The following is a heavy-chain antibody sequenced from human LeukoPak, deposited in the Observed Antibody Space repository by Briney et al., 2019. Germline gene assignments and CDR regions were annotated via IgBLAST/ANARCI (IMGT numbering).Heavy chain of an antibody. D-gene: IGHD3-22*01. CDR1: GYTFTSYY. J-gene: IGHJ4*02. CDR2: INPNSGGT. V-gene: IGHV1-2*02. Sequence: GASVKVSCKASGYTFTSYYMHWVRQAPGQGLEWMGWINPNSGGTNYAQKFQGRVTMTRDTSISTAYMELSRLRSDDTAVYYCARALYYYDSSGYYDYWGQGTLVTVSS. CDR3: ARALYYYDSSGYYDY.